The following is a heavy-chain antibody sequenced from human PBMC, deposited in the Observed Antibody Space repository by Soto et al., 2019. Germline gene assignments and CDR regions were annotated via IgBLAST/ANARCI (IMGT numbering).Heavy chain of an antibody. D-gene: IGHD3-22*01. V-gene: IGHV1-69*01. CDR3: AGVAVVDYYDSSGYYYYYGMDV. Sequence: QVPLVQSGAEVKKPGSSVKVSCKASGGTFSSYAISWVRQAPGQGLEWMGGIIPIFGTANYAQKFQGRVTITADESTSTAYMGLSSMRSEDTAVYYCAGVAVVDYYDSSGYYYYYGMDVWGQGTTVTVSS. J-gene: IGHJ6*02. CDR2: IIPIFGTA. CDR1: GGTFSSYA.